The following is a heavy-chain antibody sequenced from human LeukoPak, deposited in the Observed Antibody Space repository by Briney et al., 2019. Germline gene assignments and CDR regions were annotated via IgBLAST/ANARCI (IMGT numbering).Heavy chain of an antibody. CDR2: VSWNRGFI. CDR3: ARELEKDFWSGYYFPMDV. J-gene: IGHJ6*03. CDR1: GFIFNDYA. Sequence: GGSLRLSCAASGFIFNDYAMHWVRQVPGRGLEWVSGVSWNRGFIGYADSVKGRFTISRDNAKNSLYLQMNSLRAEDTAVYYCARELEKDFWSGYYFPMDVWGKGTTVTVSS. V-gene: IGHV3-9*01. D-gene: IGHD3-3*01.